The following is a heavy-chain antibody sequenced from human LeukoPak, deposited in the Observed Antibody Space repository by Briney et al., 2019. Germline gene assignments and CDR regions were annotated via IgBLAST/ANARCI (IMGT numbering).Heavy chain of an antibody. V-gene: IGHV3-7*01. CDR1: GFTFSSYA. CDR3: ARDYYGSGSPLRDAFDI. Sequence: PGGSLRLSCAASGFTFSSYAMSWVRQAPGKGLEWVANIKQDGSEKYYVDSVKGRFTISRDNAKNSLYLQMNSLRAEDTAVYYCARDYYGSGSPLRDAFDIWGQGTMVTVSS. D-gene: IGHD3-10*01. J-gene: IGHJ3*02. CDR2: IKQDGSEK.